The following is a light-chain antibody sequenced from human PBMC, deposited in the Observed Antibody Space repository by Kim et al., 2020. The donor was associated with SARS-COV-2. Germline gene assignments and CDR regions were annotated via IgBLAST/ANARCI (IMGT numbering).Light chain of an antibody. CDR3: QKYNSAPWT. CDR1: QGISND. CDR2: AAS. Sequence: ASVGDRVTITCRASQGISNDLAWYQQKPGKAPKLLIYAASALQSGVPSRFSGSGSGTDFTLTITRLQPEDVATYYCQKYNSAPWTFGQGTKVEIK. V-gene: IGKV1-27*01. J-gene: IGKJ1*01.